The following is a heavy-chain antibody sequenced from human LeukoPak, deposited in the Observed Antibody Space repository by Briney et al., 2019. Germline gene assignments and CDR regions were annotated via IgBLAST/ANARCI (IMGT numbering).Heavy chain of an antibody. J-gene: IGHJ5*02. D-gene: IGHD4-17*01. V-gene: IGHV4-30-4*01. CDR2: IYYSGST. Sequence: SPSETLSLTCTVSGGSISSGDYYWSWIRQPPGKGLEWIGYIYYSGSTYYNPSLKSRVTISVDASKNQFSLKLSSVTAADTAVYYCARDLYGDYPDPWGQGTLVTVSS. CDR3: ARDLYGDYPDP. CDR1: GGSISSGDYY.